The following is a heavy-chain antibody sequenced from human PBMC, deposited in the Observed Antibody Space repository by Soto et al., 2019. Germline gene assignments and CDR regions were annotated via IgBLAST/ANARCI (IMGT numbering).Heavy chain of an antibody. V-gene: IGHV1-69*13. CDR2: LIPVFGTP. D-gene: IGHD2-8*01. J-gene: IGHJ5*01. CDR1: GGTFSSYT. Sequence: SVKVSCKASGGTFSSYTFSWVRQAPGQGLEWLGGLIPVFGTPNYAQKFRGRVTIIADESTSTVYLELSILKSEDTAVYYCARGNGNYDSWGPGTLVTVSS. CDR3: ARGNGNYDS.